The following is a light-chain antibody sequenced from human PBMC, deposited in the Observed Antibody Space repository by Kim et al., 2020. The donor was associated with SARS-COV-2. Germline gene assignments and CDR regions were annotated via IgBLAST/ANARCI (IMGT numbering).Light chain of an antibody. J-gene: IGLJ1*01. Sequence: QSASVSGSPGQSITISCSGTSSDIGDYNYVSWYQQHPGKAPKVMVYDVSKRPSGVSNRFSGSKSGNTASLTISGLQAEDEADYYCSSYTGSSTYV. CDR2: DVS. CDR3: SSYTGSSTYV. CDR1: SSDIGDYNY. V-gene: IGLV2-14*03.